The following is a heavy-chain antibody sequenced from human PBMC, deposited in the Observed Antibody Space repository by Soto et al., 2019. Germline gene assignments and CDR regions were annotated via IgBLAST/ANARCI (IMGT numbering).Heavy chain of an antibody. D-gene: IGHD3-16*01. J-gene: IGHJ6*02. CDR2: TYYSGST. CDR3: AREGVRGMDF. Sequence: PSETLSLTCIVSGGSMTNYYWSWMRQPPGKGLEWIGYTYYSGSTNYNPSLKSRITISVDTSQNQFSLKLSSVTAADTAVYYCAREGVRGMDFWGQGTTVTVSS. V-gene: IGHV4-59*01. CDR1: GGSMTNYY.